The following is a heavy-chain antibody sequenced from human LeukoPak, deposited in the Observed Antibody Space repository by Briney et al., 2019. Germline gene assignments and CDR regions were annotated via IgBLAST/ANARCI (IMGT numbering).Heavy chain of an antibody. CDR3: AKDRSYSSSYGGFDY. Sequence: GGSLRLSCAASGFTFDDYAMHWVRQAPGKGLEWVSGISWNSGSIGYADSVKGRLTISRNNAKNSLYLQMNSLRAEDTALYYCAKDRSYSSSYGGFDYWGQGTLVTVSS. V-gene: IGHV3-9*01. J-gene: IGHJ4*02. D-gene: IGHD6-6*01. CDR2: ISWNSGSI. CDR1: GFTFDDYA.